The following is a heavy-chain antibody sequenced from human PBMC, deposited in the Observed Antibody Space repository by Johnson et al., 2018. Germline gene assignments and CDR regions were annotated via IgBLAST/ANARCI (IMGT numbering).Heavy chain of an antibody. CDR1: GFIVTSNY. Sequence: VQLVESGGGLIRPGGSLRLSCAASGFIVTSNYVNWVRQAPGKGLEWVSVIYSGGGPDYAGSVKGRFTISRDISKNTVYLQMNSLRVDDTAVYYCAKHHSLPMTSTYVQYWGQGTLVTVSS. J-gene: IGHJ1*01. CDR2: IYSGGGP. CDR3: AKHHSLPMTSTYVQY. D-gene: IGHD3-22*01. V-gene: IGHV3-53*01.